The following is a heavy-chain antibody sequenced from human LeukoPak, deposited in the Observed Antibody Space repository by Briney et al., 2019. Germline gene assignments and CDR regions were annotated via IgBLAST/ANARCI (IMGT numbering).Heavy chain of an antibody. Sequence: SQTLSLTCAISGDSVSSNSAAWNWIRQSPSRGLEWLGRTYYRSKWYNDYAVSVKSRITINPDTSKNQFSLQLNSVTPEDTAVYYCAREGPGYSSSWYKGAFDYWGQGTLVTVSS. D-gene: IGHD6-13*01. CDR2: TYYRSKWYN. V-gene: IGHV6-1*01. J-gene: IGHJ4*02. CDR1: GDSVSSNSAA. CDR3: AREGPGYSSSWYKGAFDY.